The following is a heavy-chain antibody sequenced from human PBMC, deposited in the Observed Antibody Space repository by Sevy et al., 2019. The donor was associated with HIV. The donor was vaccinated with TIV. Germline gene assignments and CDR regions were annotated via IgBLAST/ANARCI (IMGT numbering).Heavy chain of an antibody. Sequence: GGSLRLSCAVSGFTFSSYAMHWVRQGPGKGLEWVAVISFDGNYKYYGDSVKGRFTISRDNSKNTLYLEMNTLRPEDTALYFCAKGLARAPLLLFDWLLDYWGQGTLVTVSS. CDR3: AKGLARAPLLLFDWLLDY. CDR1: GFTFSSYA. CDR2: ISFDGNYK. J-gene: IGHJ4*02. V-gene: IGHV3-30*18. D-gene: IGHD3-9*01.